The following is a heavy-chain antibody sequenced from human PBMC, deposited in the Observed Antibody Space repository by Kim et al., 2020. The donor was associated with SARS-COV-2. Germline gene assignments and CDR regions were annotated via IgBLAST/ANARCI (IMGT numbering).Heavy chain of an antibody. D-gene: IGHD3-10*01. Sequence: TGYSPSVQGQVTVTADTSISTAYLQWRSLKASDTAMYYCARQGLWFGSPGVWGQGTMVTVSS. CDR3: ARQGLWFGSPGV. J-gene: IGHJ3*01. CDR2: T. V-gene: IGHV5-51*01.